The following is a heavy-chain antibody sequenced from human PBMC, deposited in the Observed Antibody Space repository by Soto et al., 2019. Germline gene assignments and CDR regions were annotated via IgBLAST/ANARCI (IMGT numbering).Heavy chain of an antibody. J-gene: IGHJ5*02. Sequence: QLQLQESGSGLVKPSQTLSLTCAVSGGSISSGGYSWSWIRQPPGKGLEWIGYIYHSGSTYYNPSLKSRVTISVDRSKNQFSLKLSSVTAADTAVYYCARSGPGRMTMIVVDHPHGWFDPWGQGTLVTVSS. D-gene: IGHD3-22*01. V-gene: IGHV4-30-2*01. CDR2: IYHSGST. CDR3: ARSGPGRMTMIVVDHPHGWFDP. CDR1: GGSISSGGYS.